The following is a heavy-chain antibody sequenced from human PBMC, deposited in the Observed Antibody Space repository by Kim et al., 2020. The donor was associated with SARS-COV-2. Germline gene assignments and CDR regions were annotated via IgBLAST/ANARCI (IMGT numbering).Heavy chain of an antibody. J-gene: IGHJ4*02. V-gene: IGHV3-30*04. CDR3: VREGGSYYFDY. D-gene: IGHD1-26*01. CDR2: ISYDGSNK. CDR1: GFTFSSYA. Sequence: GGSLRLSCVASGFTFSSYAMHWVRQAPGKGLEWVAVISYDGSNKYYADSVKGRFTISRDNSKNTLYLQMNSLRAEDTAVYYCVREGGSYYFDYWGQGTLVTVSS.